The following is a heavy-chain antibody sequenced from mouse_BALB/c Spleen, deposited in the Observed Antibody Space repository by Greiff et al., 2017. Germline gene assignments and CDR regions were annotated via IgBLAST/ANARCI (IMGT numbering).Heavy chain of an antibody. CDR3: ARGYYGNSYAMDY. CDR2: INPSTGYT. Sequence: QVQLKESGAELAKPGASVKMSCKASGYTFTSYWMHWVKQRPGQGLEWIGYINPSTGYTEYNQKFKDKATLTADKSSSTAYMQLSSLTSEDSAVYYCARGYYGNSYAMDYWGQGTPVTVSS. J-gene: IGHJ4*01. D-gene: IGHD2-1*01. V-gene: IGHV1-7*01. CDR1: GYTFTSYW.